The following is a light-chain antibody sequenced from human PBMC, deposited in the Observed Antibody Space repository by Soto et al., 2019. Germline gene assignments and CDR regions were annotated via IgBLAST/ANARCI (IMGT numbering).Light chain of an antibody. CDR3: QQYGSSPPKLT. J-gene: IGKJ4*01. CDR2: GAS. CDR1: QSVSSSY. V-gene: IGKV3-20*01. Sequence: EIVLPQSPGTLSLSPGERATLSCRASQSVSSSYLAWYQQKPGQAPRLLIYGASSRATGIPDRFSGSGSGTDFTLTVSRLEPEDFAVYYCQQYGSSPPKLTFGGGTKVDI.